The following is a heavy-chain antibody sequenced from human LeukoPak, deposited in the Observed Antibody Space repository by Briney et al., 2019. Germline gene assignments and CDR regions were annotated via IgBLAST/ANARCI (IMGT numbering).Heavy chain of an antibody. V-gene: IGHV3-23*01. D-gene: IGHD3-3*01. CDR3: AKDNGFKGLFGVLYY. CDR1: GFTFSSYA. J-gene: IGHJ4*02. CDR2: ISGSGGRT. Sequence: SGGPLRLSCAATGFTFSSYAMSWVRQAPGKGLEWVSAISGSGGRTYYADSVRGRFTISRDNSKNTLYLQMNSLRAEDTAVYYCAKDNGFKGLFGVLYYWGQGPLVTVSS.